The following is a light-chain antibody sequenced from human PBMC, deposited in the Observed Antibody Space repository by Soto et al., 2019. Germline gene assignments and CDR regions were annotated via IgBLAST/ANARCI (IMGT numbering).Light chain of an antibody. Sequence: QSVLTQPPSASGSPGQSVTISCTGTSSDVGGYNYVSWYQQHPGKAPKLMIYEVTKRPSGVPDRFSGSKSGNTASLTVSGLQADDEDDYYCSSYAGSNNLFGGGTKLTVL. CDR2: EVT. CDR1: SSDVGGYNY. J-gene: IGLJ2*01. CDR3: SSYAGSNNL. V-gene: IGLV2-8*01.